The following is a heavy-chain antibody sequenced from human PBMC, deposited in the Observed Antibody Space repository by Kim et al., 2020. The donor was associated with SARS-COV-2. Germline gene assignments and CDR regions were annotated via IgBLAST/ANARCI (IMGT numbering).Heavy chain of an antibody. D-gene: IGHD3-3*01. Sequence: GGSLRLSCAASGFTFSTYSMNWVRQAPGKGLEWVSSISRSSSYIYYADSVKGRFTISRDNAKNSLYLQMNTLRAEDTAVYYCARGATIFGVLEDYYYYYMDVWGQGTTVTVSS. CDR1: GFTFSTYS. CDR3: ARGATIFGVLEDYYYYYMDV. J-gene: IGHJ6*03. V-gene: IGHV3-21*01. CDR2: ISRSSSYI.